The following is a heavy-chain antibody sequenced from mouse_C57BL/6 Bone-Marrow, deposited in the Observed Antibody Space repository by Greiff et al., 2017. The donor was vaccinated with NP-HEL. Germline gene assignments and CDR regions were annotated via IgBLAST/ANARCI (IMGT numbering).Heavy chain of an antibody. D-gene: IGHD1-1*01. CDR3: ARKGPYYGSSYWYFDV. V-gene: IGHV1-9*01. J-gene: IGHJ1*03. Sequence: VQLQQSGAELMKPGASVKLSCKATGYTFTGYWIEWVKQRPGHGLEWIGEILPGSGSTNYNEKFKGKATFTSDTSSNTAYMQLSSLTTEDSAIYYWARKGPYYGSSYWYFDVWGTGTTVTVSS. CDR2: ILPGSGST. CDR1: GYTFTGYW.